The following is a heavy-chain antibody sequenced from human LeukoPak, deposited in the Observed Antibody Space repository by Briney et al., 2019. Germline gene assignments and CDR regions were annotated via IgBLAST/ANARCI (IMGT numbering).Heavy chain of an antibody. J-gene: IGHJ4*02. CDR1: GFTFSSYA. D-gene: IGHD3-22*01. Sequence: GGSLRLSCAASGFTFSSYAMHWVRQAPGKGLEWVAVISYDGSNKYNADSVKGRFTISRDNSKNTLYLQMNSLRAEDTAVYYCARVSRRGVVVITDFGYWGQGTQVTVSS. V-gene: IGHV3-30*04. CDR3: ARVSRRGVVVITDFGY. CDR2: ISYDGSNK.